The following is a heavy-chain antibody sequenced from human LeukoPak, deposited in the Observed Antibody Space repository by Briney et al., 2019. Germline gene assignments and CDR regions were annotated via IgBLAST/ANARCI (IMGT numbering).Heavy chain of an antibody. D-gene: IGHD1-26*01. J-gene: IGHJ4*02. CDR3: AREGGEGVDY. CDR2: ISSSSSYI. CDR1: GFTFSSYS. V-gene: IGHV3-21*01. Sequence: PGGSLRLSCAASGFTFSSYSMNWVRQAPRKGLEWVSSISSSSSYIYYADSVKGRFTISRDNAKNSLYLQMNSLRAEDTAVYYCAREGGEGVDYWGQGTLVTVSS.